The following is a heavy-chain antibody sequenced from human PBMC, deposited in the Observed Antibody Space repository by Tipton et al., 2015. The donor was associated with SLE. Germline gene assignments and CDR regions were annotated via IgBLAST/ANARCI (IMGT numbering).Heavy chain of an antibody. CDR1: GLTFSSYG. J-gene: IGHJ4*02. Sequence: QLVQSGGGVVQPGRSLRLSCAASGLTFSSYGMHWVRQAPGKGLEWVAVISYDGSNKYYADSVKGRFTISRDNSKNTLYLQMNSLRAEDTAVYHCAKELELEWVDYWGQGTLVTVSS. V-gene: IGHV3-30*18. CDR2: ISYDGSNK. CDR3: AKELELEWVDY. D-gene: IGHD1-7*01.